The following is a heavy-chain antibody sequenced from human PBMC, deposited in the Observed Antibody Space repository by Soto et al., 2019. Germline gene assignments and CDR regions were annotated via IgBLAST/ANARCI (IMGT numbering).Heavy chain of an antibody. CDR3: ARTKCSGGSCHSWSLDY. V-gene: IGHV4-31*03. CDR1: GGSITTGGYY. CDR2: RYYSEST. D-gene: IGHD2-15*01. J-gene: IGHJ4*02. Sequence: SETLSLTCTVSGGSITTGGYYWSWIRQLPGKGLEWIGHRYYSESTYYNPSLKSRVSISLDTSKNQFSLKLSFVTAADTAMYYCARTKCSGGSCHSWSLDYWGQGTPVTVSS.